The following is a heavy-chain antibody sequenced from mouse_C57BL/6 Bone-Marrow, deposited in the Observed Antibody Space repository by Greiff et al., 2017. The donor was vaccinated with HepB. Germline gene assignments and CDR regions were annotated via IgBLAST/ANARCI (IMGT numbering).Heavy chain of an antibody. Sequence: EVQRVESGGGLVKPGGSLKLSYAASGFTFSSYAMSWVRQTPEKRLEWVATISDGGSYTYYPDNVKGRFTISRDNAKNNLYLQMSHLKSEDTAMYYCARGPFTTVVARAMDYWGQGTSVTVSS. J-gene: IGHJ4*01. CDR3: ARGPFTTVVARAMDY. V-gene: IGHV5-4*01. D-gene: IGHD1-1*01. CDR2: ISDGGSYT. CDR1: GFTFSSYA.